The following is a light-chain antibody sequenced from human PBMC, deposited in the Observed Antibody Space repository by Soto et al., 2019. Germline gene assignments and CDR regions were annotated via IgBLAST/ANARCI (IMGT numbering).Light chain of an antibody. CDR3: QQYGNSVT. CDR1: QSVSNNY. Sequence: ESVLTQSPATLSLSPGERATLSCGASQSVSNNYLAWYQQKPGLAPRLLIYAASSRATGIPDRFSGSGSGTAFTLTISRLEPEDFAVYYCQQYGNSVTFGPGIKVDI. V-gene: IGKV3D-20*01. J-gene: IGKJ3*01. CDR2: AAS.